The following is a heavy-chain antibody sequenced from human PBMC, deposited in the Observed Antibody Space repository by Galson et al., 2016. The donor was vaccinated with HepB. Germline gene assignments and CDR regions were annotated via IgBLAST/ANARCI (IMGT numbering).Heavy chain of an antibody. CDR2: IPYSGST. V-gene: IGHV4-39*01. CDR1: GGSISSTDFY. J-gene: IGHJ6*02. D-gene: IGHD3-22*01. CDR3: ARRSITTMHV. Sequence: SETLSLTCTVSGGSISSTDFYWGWIRQPPGKGLEWIGTIPYSGSTYYNPSLKSRVTISADTSKNQLSLKMSSVTAADTAVYYCARRSITTMHVWGQGTTVTVSS.